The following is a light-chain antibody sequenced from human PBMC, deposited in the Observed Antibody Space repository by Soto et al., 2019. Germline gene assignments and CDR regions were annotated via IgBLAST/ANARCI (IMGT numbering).Light chain of an antibody. Sequence: MTQSTSSLSASVGDIVTITCHASRSLLHTDGKTYLYWYQQKSGQPPQLLIYEVSRRFSGVPDRFSGSGSGTDFTLKISRVEAEDVGVYYCMQGIQVPITFGQGTRLEIK. CDR3: MQGIQVPIT. J-gene: IGKJ5*01. CDR2: EVS. V-gene: IGKV2-29*03. CDR1: RSLLHTDGKTY.